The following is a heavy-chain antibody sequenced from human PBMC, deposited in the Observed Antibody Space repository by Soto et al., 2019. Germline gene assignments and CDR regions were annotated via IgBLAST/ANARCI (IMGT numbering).Heavy chain of an antibody. CDR3: ASLLYGCSCPNVYLDV. Sequence: GVLRLSCAASGFTFSNYEMHWVRQAPGKGLEYVSGISNNGAHTDYAKSVKGRFTISRDNSENTLYLQMGSLRAEDMALYYCASLLYGCSCPNVYLDVRGKGNSVPVCS. V-gene: IGHV3-64*01. CDR1: GFTFSNYE. D-gene: IGHD6-13*01. J-gene: IGHJ6*03. CDR2: ISNNGAHT.